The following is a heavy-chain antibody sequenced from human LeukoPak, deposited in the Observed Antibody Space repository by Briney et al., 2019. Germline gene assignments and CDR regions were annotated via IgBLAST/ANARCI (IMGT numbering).Heavy chain of an antibody. CDR3: AKEVAGFAEWLLYTDW. J-gene: IGHJ4*02. Sequence: PGGSLRLSCAASGFTFSSYAMSWVRQAPGKGLEWVSALSGSGDTTYYADSVKGRFTISRDNSKNTLYLQMNSLRAEDTAVYYCAKEVAGFAEWLLYTDWWGQGTLVTVSS. D-gene: IGHD3-3*01. CDR2: LSGSGDTT. CDR1: GFTFSSYA. V-gene: IGHV3-23*01.